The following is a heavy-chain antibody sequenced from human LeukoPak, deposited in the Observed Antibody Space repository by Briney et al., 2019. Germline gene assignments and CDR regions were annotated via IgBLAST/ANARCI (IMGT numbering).Heavy chain of an antibody. D-gene: IGHD5-12*01. V-gene: IGHV4-59*08. Sequence: PSETLSLTCTVSGGSISSYYWSWIRQPPGKGLEWIGYIYHSGSTNYNPSLKSRVTISVDTSKNQFSLKLSSVTAADTAVYYCARHDYSAFDIWGQGTMVTVSS. CDR1: GGSISSYY. J-gene: IGHJ3*02. CDR3: ARHDYSAFDI. CDR2: IYHSGST.